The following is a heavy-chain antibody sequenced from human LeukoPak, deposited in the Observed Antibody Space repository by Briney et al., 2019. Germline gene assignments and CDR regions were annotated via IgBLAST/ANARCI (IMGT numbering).Heavy chain of an antibody. J-gene: IGHJ4*02. V-gene: IGHV4-30-4*01. CDR2: IYYSGST. CDR3: ARGPPLTSGGYDSPFDY. D-gene: IGHD5-12*01. Sequence: SQTLSLTCTVSGGSISSGDYYWSWIRQPPGKGLEWIGYIYYSGSTYYDPSLKSRVTISVDTSKNQFSLKLSSVTAADTAVYYCARGPPLTSGGYDSPFDYWGQGTLVTVSS. CDR1: GGSISSGDYY.